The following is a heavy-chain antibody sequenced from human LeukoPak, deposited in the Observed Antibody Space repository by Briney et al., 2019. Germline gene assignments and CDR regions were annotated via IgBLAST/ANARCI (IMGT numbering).Heavy chain of an antibody. CDR3: AKDAQVYSTYDWRWFDP. V-gene: IGHV3-21*01. D-gene: IGHD4-11*01. J-gene: IGHJ5*02. CDR2: ISSSGSYI. Sequence: GGSLRLSCAASGFTFSSYSMNCVRQAPGKGLEWVSSISSSGSYIFYADSVKGRFTISRDNSKNTLYLQMNSLRAEDTAVYYCAKDAQVYSTYDWRWFDPWGQGTLVTVSS. CDR1: GFTFSSYS.